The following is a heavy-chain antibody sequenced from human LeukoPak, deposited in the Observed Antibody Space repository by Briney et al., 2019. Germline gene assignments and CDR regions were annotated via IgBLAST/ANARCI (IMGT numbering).Heavy chain of an antibody. CDR2: ICGTAGCT. V-gene: IGHV3-23*01. D-gene: IGHD3-22*01. J-gene: IGHJ5*01. CDR3: AKDRPNFHENSGHYYRRDGDS. Sequence: GGSLRLSCQASGFTFYMYAMSWVRQAPGKGLEWVASICGTAGCTFYPDSVKGRFTISRDNSKNVLYLRMNSLTAEDTAIYYCAKDRPNFHENSGHYYRRDGDSWGQGTLVTVSS. CDR1: GFTFYMYA.